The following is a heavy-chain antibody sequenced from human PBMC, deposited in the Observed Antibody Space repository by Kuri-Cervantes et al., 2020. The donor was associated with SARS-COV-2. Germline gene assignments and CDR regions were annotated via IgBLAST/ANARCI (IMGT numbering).Heavy chain of an antibody. V-gene: IGHV1-2*04. CDR1: GYTFTGYY. CDR3: ARSTPSRRLVVISQGGALDI. D-gene: IGHD3-22*01. Sequence: ASVKVSCKASGYTFTGYYMHWVRQAPGQGLEWMGWINPNSGGTNYAQKFQGWVTMTRDTSISTVYMELSGLRSDDTAVYYCARSTPSRRLVVISQGGALDIWGQGTMVTVSS. J-gene: IGHJ3*02. CDR2: INPNSGGT.